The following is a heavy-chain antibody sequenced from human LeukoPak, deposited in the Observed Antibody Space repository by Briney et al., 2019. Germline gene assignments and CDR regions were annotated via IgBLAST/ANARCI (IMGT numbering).Heavy chain of an antibody. Sequence: GASVKVSCKASGYTFTCYYMHWVRQAPGQGLEWMGRINPNNGATNYAQKFQGRVTITGDTSTSTAYMELSSLRSDDTAVYYCTRESGSYHGNDYWGQGTLVTVSS. CDR1: GYTFTCYY. CDR3: TRESGSYHGNDY. CDR2: INPNNGAT. J-gene: IGHJ4*02. V-gene: IGHV1-2*06. D-gene: IGHD1-26*01.